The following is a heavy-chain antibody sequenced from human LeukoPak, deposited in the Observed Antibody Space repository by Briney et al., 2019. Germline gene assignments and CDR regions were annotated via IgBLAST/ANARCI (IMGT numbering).Heavy chain of an antibody. CDR2: IVPLFGTR. V-gene: IGHV1-69*05. CDR1: GGTFSSDD. J-gene: IGHJ4*02. Sequence: GASVKVSCKASGGTFSSDDISWVRQAPGQGLEWMGRIVPLFGTRSYAQKFQGRVTITTDESTNTSYMELTSLTSEDTAVYYCARDQAYGAYGLDYWGQGTLVTVSS. CDR3: ARDQAYGAYGLDY. D-gene: IGHD4-17*01.